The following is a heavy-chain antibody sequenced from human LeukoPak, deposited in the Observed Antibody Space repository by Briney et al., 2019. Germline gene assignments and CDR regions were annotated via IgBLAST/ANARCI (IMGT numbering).Heavy chain of an antibody. Sequence: SETLSLTCTVSGYSISSGYYWGWIRQPPGKGLEWIGSIYHSGSTYYNPSLKSRVTISVDTSKNQFSLKLSSVTAADTAVYYCARELGLYCSSTSCETYYMDVWGKGTTVTVSS. CDR2: IYHSGST. CDR3: ARELGLYCSSTSCETYYMDV. D-gene: IGHD2-2*01. V-gene: IGHV4-38-2*02. CDR1: GYSISSGYY. J-gene: IGHJ6*03.